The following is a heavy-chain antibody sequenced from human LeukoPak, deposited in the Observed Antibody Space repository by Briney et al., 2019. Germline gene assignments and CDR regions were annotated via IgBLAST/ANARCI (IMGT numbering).Heavy chain of an antibody. J-gene: IGHJ4*02. CDR3: ARRYYYDSSDYYFGGYFDD. CDR2: VYSGDSDT. Sequence: HGESLKISCKGSRYSFTNYWIDWVRQMPGKGLEWMGTVYSGDSDTRYSPSFQGQVTISADKSISTAYLQWSSLRASDTAMYYCARRYYYDSSDYYFGGYFDDWGQGTLVTVSS. CDR1: RYSFTNYW. D-gene: IGHD3-22*01. V-gene: IGHV5-51*01.